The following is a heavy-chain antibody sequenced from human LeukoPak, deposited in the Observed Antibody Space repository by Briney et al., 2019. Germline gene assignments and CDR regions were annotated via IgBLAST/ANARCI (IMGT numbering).Heavy chain of an antibody. J-gene: IGHJ1*01. CDR1: GYTFTGYY. V-gene: IGHV1-2*06. CDR3: AGVFEDSSGSLIQH. Sequence: ASVKVSCKASGYTFTGYYMHWVRQAPGQGLEWMGRINPNSGGTNYAQKFQGRVTMTRDTSISTAYMELSRLRSDDTAVYYCAGVFEDSSGSLIQHWGQGTLVTVSS. CDR2: INPNSGGT. D-gene: IGHD3-22*01.